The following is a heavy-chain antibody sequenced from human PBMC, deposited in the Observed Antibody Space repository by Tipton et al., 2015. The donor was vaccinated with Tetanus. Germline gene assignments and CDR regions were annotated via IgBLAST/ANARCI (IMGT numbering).Heavy chain of an antibody. V-gene: IGHV3-23*01. CDR1: GGSFSGYF. CDR2: ISGSDGIT. Sequence: LSLTCVVYGGSFSGYFWSWIRQPPGKGLEWVSGISGSDGITYYADSVRGRFTVSRDNSKNTLYLQMNSLRADDTAVYYCAKDGCFSVGCLGSDYWGQGNLVTVSS. J-gene: IGHJ4*02. CDR3: AKDGCFSVGCLGSDY. D-gene: IGHD5/OR15-5a*01.